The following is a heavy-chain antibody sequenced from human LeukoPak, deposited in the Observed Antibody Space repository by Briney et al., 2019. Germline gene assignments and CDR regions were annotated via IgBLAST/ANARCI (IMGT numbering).Heavy chain of an antibody. D-gene: IGHD1-1*01. CDR3: ARGEIQLERLIDY. V-gene: IGHV4-39*07. CDR1: GVSISSSNSY. Sequence: SETLSLTCTVSGVSISSSNSYWGWIRQPPGKGLEWIGSIYYSGNTYYNASLKSRVTISVDTSKNQFSLKLSSVTAADTAVYYCARGEIQLERLIDYWGQGTLVTVSS. J-gene: IGHJ4*02. CDR2: IYYSGNT.